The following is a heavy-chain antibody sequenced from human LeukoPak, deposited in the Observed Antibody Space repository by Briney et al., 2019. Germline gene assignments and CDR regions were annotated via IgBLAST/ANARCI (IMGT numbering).Heavy chain of an antibody. J-gene: IGHJ6*02. V-gene: IGHV4-31*03. CDR1: GGSISSGGYY. Sequence: PSETLSLTCTVSGGSISSGGYYWTWIRQHPGKGLEWIGYIYYSGSTYYNPSLKSRVSISVDMSKNHFSLELRSVTAADTAVYYCARDREWLQFRGMDVWGQGTTVTVSS. CDR2: IYYSGST. D-gene: IGHD3-3*01. CDR3: ARDREWLQFRGMDV.